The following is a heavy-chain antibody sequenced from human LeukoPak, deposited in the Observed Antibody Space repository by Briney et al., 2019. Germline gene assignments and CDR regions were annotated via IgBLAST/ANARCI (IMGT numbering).Heavy chain of an antibody. CDR2: IAYDGSRA. J-gene: IGHJ4*02. CDR3: TRYNNDHLDS. D-gene: IGHD1-14*01. V-gene: IGHV3-33*01. Sequence: QTGRSLRLSCAGSGFTFGGYGMHWFRQTPGKGLEWVAVIAYDGSRAFYADSVKGRFTISRDNSKNTMSVQMDDLRAEDTAVYYCTRYNNDHLDSWGQGTLVTVSS. CDR1: GFTFGGYG.